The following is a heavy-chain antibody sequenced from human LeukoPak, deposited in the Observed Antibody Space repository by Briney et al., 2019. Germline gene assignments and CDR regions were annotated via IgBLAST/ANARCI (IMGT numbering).Heavy chain of an antibody. CDR2: IYHSGST. CDR3: AGSAAMTNFDY. V-gene: IGHV4-38-2*01. D-gene: IGHD2-2*01. CDR1: GYSISSGYY. Sequence: PSETLSLTCAVSGYSISSGYYWGWIRQPPGKGLEWIGSIYHSGSTYYNPSLKSRVTISVDTSKNQFSLKLSSVTAADTAVYYCAGSAAMTNFDYWGQGTQVTVSS. J-gene: IGHJ4*02.